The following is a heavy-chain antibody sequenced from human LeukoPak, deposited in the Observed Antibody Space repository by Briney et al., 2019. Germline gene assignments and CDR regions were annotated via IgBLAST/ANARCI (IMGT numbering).Heavy chain of an antibody. J-gene: IGHJ3*02. V-gene: IGHV3-11*01. CDR3: AREGLLWFGEKGAFDI. Sequence: GGSLRLSCAASGFTFSDYYMSWIRQAPGKGLEWVSYISSSGSTIYYADSVKGRFTISRDNAKNSLYLQMNSLRAEDTAAYYCAREGLLWFGEKGAFDIWGQGTMVTVSS. CDR1: GFTFSDYY. D-gene: IGHD3-10*01. CDR2: ISSSGSTI.